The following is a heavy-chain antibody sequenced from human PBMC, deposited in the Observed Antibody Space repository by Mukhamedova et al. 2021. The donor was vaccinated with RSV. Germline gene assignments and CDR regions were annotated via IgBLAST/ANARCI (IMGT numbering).Heavy chain of an antibody. J-gene: IGHJ2*01. CDR2: IRTSGTTV. D-gene: IGHD1-1*01. CDR3: ARAPSPGSYRYFDH. V-gene: IGHV3-11*01. Sequence: VRQAPGKGLEWLSYIRTSGTTVYYADSVKGRFTMSRDNAKNSLYLEMNSLRAEDTAEYYCARAPSPGSYRYFDHWGRGTLVTVS.